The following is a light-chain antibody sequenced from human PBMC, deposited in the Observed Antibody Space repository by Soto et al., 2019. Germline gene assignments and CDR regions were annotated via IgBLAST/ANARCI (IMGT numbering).Light chain of an antibody. CDR2: NGN. CDR3: HSYDSSLSGVV. V-gene: IGLV1-40*01. CDR1: SSNIGANYD. J-gene: IGLJ2*01. Sequence: QSVLTQPPSVSGAPGQRVTISCTGSSSNIGANYDVHWYHQPPGAAPKLLLYNGNTRPSGVPARFSGSRSGSSASLAITGPQAEDEADYYCHSYDSSLSGVVFGGGTKVTVL.